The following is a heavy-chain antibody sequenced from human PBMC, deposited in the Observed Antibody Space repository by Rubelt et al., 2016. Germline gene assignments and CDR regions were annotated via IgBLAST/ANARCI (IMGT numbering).Heavy chain of an antibody. V-gene: IGHV3-66*02. J-gene: IGHJ6*02. CDR2: IYSGGST. D-gene: IGHD1-1*01. CDR3: ASTGTTGTTQAIYYYYGMDV. Sequence: GRGLEWVSVIYSGGSTYYADSVKGRFTISRDNSKNTLYLQMNSLRAEDTAVYYCASTGTTGTTQAIYYYYGMDVWGQGTTVTVSS.